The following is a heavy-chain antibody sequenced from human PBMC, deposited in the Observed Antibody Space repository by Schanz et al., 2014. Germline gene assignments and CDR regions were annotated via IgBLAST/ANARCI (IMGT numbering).Heavy chain of an antibody. V-gene: IGHV3-23*04. D-gene: IGHD3-10*01. CDR2: IGVDGTTT. CDR1: GFTFSTHA. Sequence: EVQLVESGGGVVQPGRSLRLSCAASGFTFSTHAMHWVRQAPGKGLEWVSVIGVDGTTTYYADSVKGRFTISRDNSKNTLYLQMNSLRAEDTAVYYCAKGRFGELSAFDIWGQGTMVTVSS. CDR3: AKGRFGELSAFDI. J-gene: IGHJ3*02.